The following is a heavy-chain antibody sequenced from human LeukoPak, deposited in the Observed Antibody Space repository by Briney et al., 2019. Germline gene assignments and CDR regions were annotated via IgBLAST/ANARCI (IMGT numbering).Heavy chain of an antibody. CDR3: ASQYCTDGVCSMAFDY. Sequence: GGSLRLSCAASGFTFNTYSMNWIRQAPGKGLEWVSSISSSSRNIYYADSMMGRFTISRDNAKNSLYLQMNSLRAEDTAVYYCASQYCTDGVCSMAFDYWGQGTLVTVSS. D-gene: IGHD2-8*01. V-gene: IGHV3-21*01. CDR2: ISSSSRNI. CDR1: GFTFNTYS. J-gene: IGHJ4*02.